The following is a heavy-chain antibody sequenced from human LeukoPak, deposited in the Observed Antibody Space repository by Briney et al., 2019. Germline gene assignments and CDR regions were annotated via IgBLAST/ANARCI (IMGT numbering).Heavy chain of an antibody. J-gene: IGHJ2*01. CDR3: AREELLWFGEFLRGPFDL. Sequence: SETLSLTCTVSGGSISSGSYYWSWIRQPAGKGLEWIGRIYTSGSTNYNPSLKSRVTISVDTSKNQFSLKLSSVTAADTAVYYCAREELLWFGEFLRGPFDLWGRGTLVTVSS. D-gene: IGHD3-10*01. CDR2: IYTSGST. V-gene: IGHV4-61*02. CDR1: GGSISSGSYY.